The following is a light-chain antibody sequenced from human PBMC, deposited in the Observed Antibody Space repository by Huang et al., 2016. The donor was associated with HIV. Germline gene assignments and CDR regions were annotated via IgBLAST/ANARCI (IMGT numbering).Light chain of an antibody. V-gene: IGKV3-15*01. J-gene: IGKJ4*01. CDR3: HQYNNWLLS. CDR2: GSS. CDR1: RSVSTN. Sequence: EIVMTQSPATLSVSPGQRVTLSCRANRSVSTNLAWYQQRPGQAPRRLIDGSSTRAPGIPARFSGSGSGTDFSLTISSLQSEDFALYYCHQYNNWLLSFGGGTRV.